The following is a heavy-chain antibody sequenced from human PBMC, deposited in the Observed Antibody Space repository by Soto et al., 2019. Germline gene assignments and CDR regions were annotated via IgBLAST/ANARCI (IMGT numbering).Heavy chain of an antibody. V-gene: IGHV4-4*02. CDR1: GGSISSSNW. D-gene: IGHD5-18*01. J-gene: IGHJ4*02. CDR2: IYHSGST. CDR3: ARSPSTLGDTAMVIL. Sequence: SETLSLTCAVSGGSISSSNWWGWVRQPPGKGLEWIGEIYHSGSTNYNPSLKSRVTISVDKSKNQFSLKLSSVTAADTAVYYCARSPSTLGDTAMVILWGQGTLVTVSS.